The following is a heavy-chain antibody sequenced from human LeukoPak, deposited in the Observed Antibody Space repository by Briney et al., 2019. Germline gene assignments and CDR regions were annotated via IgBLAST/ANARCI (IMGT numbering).Heavy chain of an antibody. CDR3: TTDRWFGENYYYMDV. D-gene: IGHD3-10*01. Sequence: GGSLRLSCAASGFTFSNAWMSWVRQAPGKGLEWVGRIKSKTDGGTTDYAAPVKGRFTISRDDSKNTLYLQMNSLKTEDTAVYYCTTDRWFGENYYYMDVWGKGTTVTVSS. CDR1: GFTFSNAW. CDR2: IKSKTDGGTT. V-gene: IGHV3-15*01. J-gene: IGHJ6*03.